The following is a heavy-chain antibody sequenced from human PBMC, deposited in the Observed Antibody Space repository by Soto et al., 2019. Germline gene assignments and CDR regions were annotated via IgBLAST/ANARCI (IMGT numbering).Heavy chain of an antibody. J-gene: IGHJ4*02. V-gene: IGHV4-59*02. CDR3: AGGGMTTVPY. CDR1: SSSVSSYY. CDR2: IYYSGYT. D-gene: IGHD4-17*01. Sequence: PSETLSLTCTVSSSSVSSYYWNWIRQSPGKGLEWIGYIYYSGYTNYNPSLKSRITIPVDTSKNQFSLKLSSVTPADTAVYYCAGGGMTTVPYWGQGTLVTVSS.